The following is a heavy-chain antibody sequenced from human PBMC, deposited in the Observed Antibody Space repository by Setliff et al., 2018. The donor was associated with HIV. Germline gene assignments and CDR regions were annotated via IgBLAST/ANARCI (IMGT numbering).Heavy chain of an antibody. J-gene: IGHJ6*02. V-gene: IGHV1-69*13. CDR3: AREKGNVDSSMVLYYYYGMDV. Sequence: SVKVSCKASGDTFSSYAISWVRQAPGQGPEWMGGIIPIFGTANYAQRFQGRVTITADESTNTVYMEVRSLRSEDTAVCYCAREKGNVDSSMVLYYYYGMDVWGQGTTVTVSS. CDR1: GDTFSSYA. D-gene: IGHD5-18*01. CDR2: IIPIFGTA.